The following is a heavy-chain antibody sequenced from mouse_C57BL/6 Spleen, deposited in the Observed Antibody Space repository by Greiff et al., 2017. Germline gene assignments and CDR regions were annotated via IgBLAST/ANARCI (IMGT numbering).Heavy chain of an antibody. CDR2: ISDGGSYT. V-gene: IGHV5-4*03. J-gene: IGHJ3*01. D-gene: IGHD1-1*01. CDR3: ARADYYEFAY. CDR1: GFTFSSYA. Sequence: EVKLMESGGGLVKPGGSLKLSCEASGFTFSSYAMSWVRQTPEKRLEWVATISDGGSYTYYTDNVKGRSTISRDNAKNNLYMQMSHLKSEDTAMXYCARADYYEFAYWGQGTLVTVSA.